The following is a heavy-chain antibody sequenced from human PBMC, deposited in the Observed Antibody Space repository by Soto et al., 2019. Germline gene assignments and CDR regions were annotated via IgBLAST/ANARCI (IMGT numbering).Heavy chain of an antibody. CDR1: GYTFTSYG. J-gene: IGHJ6*03. D-gene: IGHD3-10*01. V-gene: IGHV1-18*03. CDR3: ARVMAGYYYYMDV. Sequence: ASVKVSCKASGYTFTSYGISWVRQAPGQGLEWKGWISAYNGNTNYAQKLQGRVTMTTDTSTSTAYMELRSLRSDDMAVFYCARVMAGYYYYMDVWGKGTTVTVSS. CDR2: ISAYNGNT.